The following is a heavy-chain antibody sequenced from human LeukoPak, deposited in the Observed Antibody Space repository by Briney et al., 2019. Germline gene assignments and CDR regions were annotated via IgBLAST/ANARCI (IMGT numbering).Heavy chain of an antibody. Sequence: ASVKVSCKASGYTFTSYYMHWVRQAPGQGLDWMGIINPSGGSTSYAQKFQGRVTMTRDTSTSTVYMELSSLRSEDTAVYYCFCKQMTAYDILTGYFRAFDIWGQGTMVTVSS. CDR2: INPSGGST. V-gene: IGHV1-46*01. CDR1: GYTFTSYY. CDR3: FCKQMTAYDILTGYFRAFDI. J-gene: IGHJ3*02. D-gene: IGHD3-9*01.